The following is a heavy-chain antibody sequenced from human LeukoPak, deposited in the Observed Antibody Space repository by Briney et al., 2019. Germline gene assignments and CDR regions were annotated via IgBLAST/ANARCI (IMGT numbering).Heavy chain of an antibody. CDR3: AKVGPLWFGIYDY. CDR1: GFTFSSYW. CDR2: IKQDGSEK. Sequence: GGSLRLSCAASGFTFSSYWMSWVRQAPGKGLEWVANIKQDGSEKNYVDSVKGRFTISRDNAKNSLYLQMNSLRAEDTAVYYCAKVGPLWFGIYDYWGQGTLVTVSS. V-gene: IGHV3-7*03. J-gene: IGHJ4*02. D-gene: IGHD3-10*01.